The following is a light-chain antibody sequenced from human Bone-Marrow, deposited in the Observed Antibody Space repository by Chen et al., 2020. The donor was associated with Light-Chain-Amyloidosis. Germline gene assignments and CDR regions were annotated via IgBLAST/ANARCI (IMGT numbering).Light chain of an antibody. CDR2: RDT. CDR3: QSADSSGTYEVI. J-gene: IGLJ2*01. Sequence: SYELTQPPSVSVSPGQKARITCSGDDLPTKYAYWYQQKPGQAPVLVIHRDTERPSGISDRFSGSSSGTTATLPISGVQAEDEADYHCQSADSSGTYEVIFGGGTKLTVL. V-gene: IGLV3-25*03. CDR1: DLPTKY.